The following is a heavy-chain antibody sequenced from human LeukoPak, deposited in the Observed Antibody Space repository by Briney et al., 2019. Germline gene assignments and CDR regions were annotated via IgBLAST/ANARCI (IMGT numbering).Heavy chain of an antibody. V-gene: IGHV3-48*04. D-gene: IGHD1-1*01. CDR3: ARVLLEGAFDI. CDR2: ISSSSTST. J-gene: IGHJ3*02. Sequence: GGSLRLSCAASGFTFSSSSMNWVRQAPGKGLEWVSFISSSSTSTNYADSVKGRFTISRDNAKNSLYLQMNSLRAEDTAVYYCARVLLEGAFDIWGQGTMVTVSS. CDR1: GFTFSSSS.